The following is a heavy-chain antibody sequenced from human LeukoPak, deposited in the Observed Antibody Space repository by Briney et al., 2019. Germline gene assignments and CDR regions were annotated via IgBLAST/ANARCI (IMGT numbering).Heavy chain of an antibody. D-gene: IGHD6-13*01. Sequence: SETPSLTCAVYGGSFSGYYWSWIRPPPGKGLEWLGEINHSGGANYNPSLKNRVSISLDTSKSQFSLKPNSVTAADTAVYFCARGHLIVAAPIQHLPLNWFDPWGQGTLVTVSS. CDR2: INHSGGA. V-gene: IGHV4-34*01. CDR3: ARGHLIVAAPIQHLPLNWFDP. J-gene: IGHJ5*02. CDR1: GGSFSGYY.